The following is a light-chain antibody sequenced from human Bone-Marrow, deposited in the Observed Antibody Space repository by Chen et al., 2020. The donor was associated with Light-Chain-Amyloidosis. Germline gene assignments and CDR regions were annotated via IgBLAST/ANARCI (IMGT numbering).Light chain of an antibody. Sequence: QSVLPQPPSASGTPGQRVTTSCSGSSSNIGSQTVNWYQQLPGTAPKLLIYRNNQWPSGVPDRFSGSKSGTSASLAISGLQSEDEADYYCAAWDDRLNGRVFGGGTKLTVL. V-gene: IGLV1-44*01. CDR3: AAWDDRLNGRV. J-gene: IGLJ3*02. CDR2: RNN. CDR1: SSNIGSQT.